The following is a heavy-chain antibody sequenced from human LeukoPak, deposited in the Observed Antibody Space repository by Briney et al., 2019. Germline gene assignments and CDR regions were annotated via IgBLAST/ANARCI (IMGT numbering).Heavy chain of an antibody. CDR1: GYTFASFG. CDR3: ARAPGYCSSTSCYWSDH. J-gene: IGHJ4*02. CDR2: ISVYNGNT. Sequence: ASVMVSCKASGYTFASFGFSWVRQAPGQGLEWMGWISVYNGNTNYAQKFQGRVTMNTDTSTNTAYMELESLRSDDTAVYYCARAPGYCSSTSCYWSDHWGQGTLVTVSS. D-gene: IGHD2-2*01. V-gene: IGHV1-18*01.